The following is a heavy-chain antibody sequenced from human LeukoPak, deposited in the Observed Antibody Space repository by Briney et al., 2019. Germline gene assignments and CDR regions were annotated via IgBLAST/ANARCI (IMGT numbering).Heavy chain of an antibody. CDR2: ISSSGSTI. J-gene: IGHJ4*02. V-gene: IGHV3-11*01. CDR3: ARDGHAYDSSGYYSFFDY. Sequence: GGSLRLSCAASGFTLSDYYMSWIRQAPGKGLEWISYISSSGSTIYYADSVKGRFTISRDNAKNSLYLQMNSLRAEDTAVYYCARDGHAYDSSGYYSFFDYWGQGTLVTVSS. CDR1: GFTLSDYY. D-gene: IGHD3-22*01.